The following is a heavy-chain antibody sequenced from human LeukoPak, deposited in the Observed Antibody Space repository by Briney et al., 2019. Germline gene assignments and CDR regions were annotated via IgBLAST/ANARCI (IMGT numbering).Heavy chain of an antibody. Sequence: GGSLRLSCVASGFTFSDYAMSWVRQTPDKGLEGVSGISGSGGSTYHADHVKGRFTVSRDNSKTTLYLRMNSLRVEHTSVYYCAKRMDVFGVFIPEPFDSWGQGTLVTVSS. CDR2: ISGSGGST. D-gene: IGHD3-3*01. J-gene: IGHJ4*02. CDR3: AKRMDVFGVFIPEPFDS. CDR1: GFTFSDYA. V-gene: IGHV3-23*01.